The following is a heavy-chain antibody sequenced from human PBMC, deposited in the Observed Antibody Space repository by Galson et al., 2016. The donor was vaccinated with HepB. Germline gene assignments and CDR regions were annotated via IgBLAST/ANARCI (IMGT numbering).Heavy chain of an antibody. CDR2: INPNSGGT. CDR3: ARDYGDYADY. Sequence: SVKVSCKASGYTFTGYYMHWVRQAPGQGLEWMGWINPNSGGTNYAQKFQGRVTMTRDTSISTAYMELSSLRSNDTAVYYCARDYGDYADYWGQGTLVTVSS. V-gene: IGHV1-2*02. D-gene: IGHD4-17*01. CDR1: GYTFTGYY. J-gene: IGHJ4*02.